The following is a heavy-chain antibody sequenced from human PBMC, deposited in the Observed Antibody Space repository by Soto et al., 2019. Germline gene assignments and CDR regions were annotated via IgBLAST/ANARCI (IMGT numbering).Heavy chain of an antibody. V-gene: IGHV5-51*01. Sequence: EESLKIYCKGCGYNFTTYWIGWVRQMPGKGLEWMGIIYPGDSDTRYSPSFQGQVTISADKSISTAYLQWSSLKASDTAMYYCARRTGFYDNSGYYPWGHRTLVTVS. CDR3: ARRTGFYDNSGYYP. J-gene: IGHJ5*02. CDR1: GYNFTTYW. CDR2: IYPGDSDT. D-gene: IGHD3-22*01.